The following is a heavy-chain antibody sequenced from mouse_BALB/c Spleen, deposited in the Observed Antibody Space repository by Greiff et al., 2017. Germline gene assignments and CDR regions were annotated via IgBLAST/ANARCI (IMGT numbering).Heavy chain of an antibody. CDR3: ARPNYYGSSYGFAY. J-gene: IGHJ3*01. CDR1: GYSFTDYN. D-gene: IGHD1-1*01. Sequence: LVESGPELVKPGASVKVSCKASGYSFTDYNMYWVKQSHGKSLEWIGYIDPYNGGTSYNQKFKGKATLTVDKSSSTAFMHLNSLTSEDSAVYYCARPNYYGSSYGFAYWGQGTLVTVSA. V-gene: IGHV1S135*01. CDR2: IDPYNGGT.